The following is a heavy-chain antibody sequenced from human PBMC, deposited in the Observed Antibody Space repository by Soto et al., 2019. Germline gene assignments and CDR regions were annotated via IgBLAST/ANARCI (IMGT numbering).Heavy chain of an antibody. V-gene: IGHV3-33*01. CDR3: ARDRLVPYGYGMDV. Sequence: QMQLVESGGGVVQPGRSLRLSCAASGFTFRSYGIHWVRQAPGKGLEWVALIWFDGSKKYNVVAVKGRFAVSSENSKNTLYLQMNSLRVEDAAVYYCARDRLVPYGYGMDVWGQGTTVTVSS. D-gene: IGHD2-2*01. CDR2: IWFDGSKK. J-gene: IGHJ6*02. CDR1: GFTFRSYG.